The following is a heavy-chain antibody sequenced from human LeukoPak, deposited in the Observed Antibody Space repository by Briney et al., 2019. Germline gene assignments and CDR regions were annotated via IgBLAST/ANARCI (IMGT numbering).Heavy chain of an antibody. D-gene: IGHD2-15*01. CDR1: GASITSGTYF. J-gene: IGHJ4*02. CDR2: INYSGTT. V-gene: IGHV4-39*01. Sequence: PSETLSLTCSISGASITSGTYFWTWVRQPPGKGLEWIGSINYSGTTYYTASLKSRVTISVDTSKTQYSLSLTLVTAAYTAVYFCARLETVSGANYFDHWGQGALVTVSS. CDR3: ARLETVSGANYFDH.